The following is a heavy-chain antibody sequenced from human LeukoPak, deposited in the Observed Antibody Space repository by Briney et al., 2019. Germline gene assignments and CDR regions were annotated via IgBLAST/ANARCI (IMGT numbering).Heavy chain of an antibody. V-gene: IGHV4-59*01. CDR2: IYYSGST. J-gene: IGHJ4*02. CDR1: GGSISSYY. Sequence: PSETLSLTCTVSGGSISSYYWSWIRQPPGKGLEWIGYIYYSGSTNYNPSLKSRVTISVDTSKNQFSLKLSSVTAADTAVYYFASHDYESSFDYWAREPWSPSPQ. D-gene: IGHD4-17*01. CDR3: ASHDYESSFDY.